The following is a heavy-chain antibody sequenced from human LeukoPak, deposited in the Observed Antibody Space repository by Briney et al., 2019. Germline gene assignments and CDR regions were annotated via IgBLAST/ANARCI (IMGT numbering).Heavy chain of an antibody. V-gene: IGHV1-69*05. Sequence: SVKVSCKASGYTFTGYYMHWVRQAPGQGLEWMGGIIPIFGTANYAQKFQGRVTITTDESTSTAYMELSSLRSEDTAVYYCARDRSFKQLVRSFDYWGQGTLVTVSS. CDR1: GYTFTGYY. CDR3: ARDRSFKQLVRSFDY. J-gene: IGHJ4*02. CDR2: IIPIFGTA. D-gene: IGHD6-13*01.